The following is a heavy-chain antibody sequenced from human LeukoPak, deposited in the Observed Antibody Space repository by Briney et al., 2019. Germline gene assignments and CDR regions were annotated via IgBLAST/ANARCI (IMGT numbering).Heavy chain of an antibody. J-gene: IGHJ6*03. CDR1: GFTFSYFG. V-gene: IGHV3-30*02. Sequence: PGGSLRLSCAASGFTFSYFGMHWVRQAPGKGLEWVAFIRFDGTEEYYADSVKGRFTISRDNSMNTLYLQMNNLRPEDTAVYYCAKGYCTSTSCYTYYYHFMDVWGKGTTVTVSS. CDR3: AKGYCTSTSCYTYYYHFMDV. CDR2: IRFDGTEE. D-gene: IGHD2-2*02.